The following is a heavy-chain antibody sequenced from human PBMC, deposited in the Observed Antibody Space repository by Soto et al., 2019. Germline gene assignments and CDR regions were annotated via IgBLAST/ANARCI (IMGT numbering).Heavy chain of an antibody. Sequence: GGSLRLSCAASGFTSSSYGMHWVRQAPGKGLEWVAIISYDGSNKYYADSVKGRFTISRDRSKNTLYLQMNSLRAADTAVYYCAKDRLANPPYYYYYYGLDVWGQGTTVTVSS. CDR1: GFTSSSYG. CDR2: ISYDGSNK. V-gene: IGHV3-30*18. J-gene: IGHJ6*02. CDR3: AKDRLANPPYYYYYYGLDV.